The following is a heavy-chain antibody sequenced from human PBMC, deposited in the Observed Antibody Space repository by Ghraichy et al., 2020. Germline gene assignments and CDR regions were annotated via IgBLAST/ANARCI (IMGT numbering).Heavy chain of an antibody. J-gene: IGHJ6*02. CDR1: GYTFTSYY. Sequence: ASVKVSCKASGYTFTSYYMHWVRQAPGQGLEWMGIINPSGGSTSYAQKFQGRVTMTRDTSTSTVYMELSSLRSEDTAVYYCARDKVATISGGYYYYYYGMDVWGQGTTVTVSS. CDR2: INPSGGST. V-gene: IGHV1-46*01. D-gene: IGHD5-12*01. CDR3: ARDKVATISGGYYYYYYGMDV.